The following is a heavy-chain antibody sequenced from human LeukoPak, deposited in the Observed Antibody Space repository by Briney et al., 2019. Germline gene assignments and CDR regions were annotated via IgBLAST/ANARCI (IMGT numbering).Heavy chain of an antibody. Sequence: ASVKVSCKASGGTFRSYAISWVRQAPGQGLEWMGRIIPILGIANYAQKFQGRVTITADKSTSTAYMELSSLRSEDTAVYYCARSESTSGSYPPHYYYYGMDVWGQGTTVTVSS. CDR1: GGTFRSYA. CDR3: ARSESTSGSYPPHYYYYGMDV. CDR2: IIPILGIA. J-gene: IGHJ6*02. D-gene: IGHD1-26*01. V-gene: IGHV1-69*04.